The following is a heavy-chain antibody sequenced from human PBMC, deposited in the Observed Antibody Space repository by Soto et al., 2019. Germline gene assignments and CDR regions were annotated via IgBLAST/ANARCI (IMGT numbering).Heavy chain of an antibody. CDR3: AHIVVAGLGYYFDY. J-gene: IGHJ4*02. Sequence: QITLKESGPALVKPTQTLTLTCTFSGFSLSSTRMAVGWIRQPPGKALEWLALIYWDDDKRYSPFLKSRLTITKDTSKNQVVLTMSNTDPVDPARYYCAHIVVAGLGYYFDYWGQGTLVTVSS. CDR2: IYWDDDK. V-gene: IGHV2-5*02. D-gene: IGHD6-19*01. CDR1: GFSLSSTRMA.